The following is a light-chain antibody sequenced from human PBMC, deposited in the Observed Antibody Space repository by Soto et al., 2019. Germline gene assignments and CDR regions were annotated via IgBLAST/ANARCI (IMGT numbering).Light chain of an antibody. V-gene: IGKV3-20*01. Sequence: EIVLTQSPDTLSLSPGERVTLSCRASQSVSSSYLAWYQQKPGQAPRLLIHGASSRATGIPDRFSGSGSGADFTLTISRLEPEDFAVYYCQQYGTLITFGHGTRLEIK. CDR3: QQYGTLIT. CDR1: QSVSSSY. CDR2: GAS. J-gene: IGKJ5*01.